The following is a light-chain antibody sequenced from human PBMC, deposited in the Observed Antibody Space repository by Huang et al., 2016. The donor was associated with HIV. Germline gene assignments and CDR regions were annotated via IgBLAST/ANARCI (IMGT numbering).Light chain of an antibody. V-gene: IGKV3-20*01. CDR1: HNVTNDY. Sequence: EIVLTQSPDTLSLSPGESGALSCRARHNVTNDYLAWYQHKSGQAPRLLIYGSSGRATGTPARFSGSWSGTDFSLTIDTLEPEDFALYYCQQYSSSPWTFGPGTKLEIK. CDR3: QQYSSSPWT. CDR2: GSS. J-gene: IGKJ3*01.